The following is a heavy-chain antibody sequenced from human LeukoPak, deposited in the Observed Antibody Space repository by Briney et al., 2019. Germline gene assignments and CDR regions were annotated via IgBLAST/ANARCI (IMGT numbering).Heavy chain of an antibody. CDR1: GFTFSSYS. J-gene: IGHJ4*02. Sequence: GGSLRLSWAASGFTFSSYSMNWVRQAPGKGLEWVSSISSSSSNIYYTDSLKGRFTISRDNAKNSLYLQMNSLRAEDTAVYYCARVRSGSYSDYWGQGTLVTVSS. CDR3: ARVRSGSYSDY. D-gene: IGHD1-26*01. V-gene: IGHV3-21*01. CDR2: ISSSSSNI.